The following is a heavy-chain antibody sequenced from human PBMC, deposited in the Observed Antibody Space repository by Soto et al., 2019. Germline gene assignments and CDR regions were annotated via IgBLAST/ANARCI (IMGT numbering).Heavy chain of an antibody. J-gene: IGHJ3*01. V-gene: IGHV4-59*08. CDR2: IFYSGST. CDR3: ARFYGLDAFDF. D-gene: IGHD4-17*01. Sequence: QVQLQESGPGLVKPSETLSLTCTVSGGSISSYYWSWIRQPPGKGLEWIGYIFYSGSTNYNPSLKRRVTISVDTSKNQFSLKLSYVTSADTAVYYCARFYGLDAFDFWGQGTMVTVSS. CDR1: GGSISSYY.